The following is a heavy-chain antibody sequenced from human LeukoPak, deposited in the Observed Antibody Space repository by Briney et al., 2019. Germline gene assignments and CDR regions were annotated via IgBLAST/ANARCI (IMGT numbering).Heavy chain of an antibody. CDR1: GGTFSSYA. CDR2: MNPNSGNT. J-gene: IGHJ4*02. V-gene: IGHV1-8*02. CDR3: ARWGRVGATNFDY. D-gene: IGHD1-26*01. Sequence: ASVKVSCKASGGTFSSYAISWVRQAPGQGLEWMGWMNPNSGNTGYAQKFQGRVTMTRNTSISTAYMELSSLRSEDTAVYYCARWGRVGATNFDYWGQGTLVTVSS.